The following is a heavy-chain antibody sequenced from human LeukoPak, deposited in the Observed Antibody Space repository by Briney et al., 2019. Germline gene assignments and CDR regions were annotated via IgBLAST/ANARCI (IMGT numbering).Heavy chain of an antibody. CDR3: ATTRAQWLVADY. D-gene: IGHD6-19*01. V-gene: IGHV3-48*03. Sequence: GGSLRLSCAASGFTFSSYEMNWVRQAPGKGLEWVSYISSSGSTIYYADSVKGRFTISRDNAKNSLYLQMNSLRAEDTAVYYCATTRAQWLVADYWGQGTLVTVSS. CDR2: ISSSGSTI. CDR1: GFTFSSYE. J-gene: IGHJ4*02.